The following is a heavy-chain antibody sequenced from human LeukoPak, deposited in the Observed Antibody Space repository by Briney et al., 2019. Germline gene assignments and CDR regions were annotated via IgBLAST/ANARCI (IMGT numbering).Heavy chain of an antibody. CDR1: GFTFSSYS. CDR2: ISGSGVRT. D-gene: IGHD2-15*01. CDR3: ARGYCSTGSCQYSFDY. V-gene: IGHV3-23*01. Sequence: GGSLRLSCAASGFTFSSYSMSWVHQAPGKGLEWVSAISGSGVRTHYGDSVKGRFTLSRDNSKNTVNLQMDSLRAEDTATYYCARGYCSTGSCQYSFDYWGQGTLVTVSS. J-gene: IGHJ4*02.